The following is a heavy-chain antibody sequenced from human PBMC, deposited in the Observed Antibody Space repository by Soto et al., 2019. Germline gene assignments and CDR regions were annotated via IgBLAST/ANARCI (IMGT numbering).Heavy chain of an antibody. Sequence: PSETLSVTCAVYGGSFSGYYWSWIRQPPGKGLEWIGEINHSGSTNYNPSLKSRVTISVDTSKNQFSLKLSSVTAADTAVYYCASGYIVVVVAATHGGHWFDPWGQGTLVTV. D-gene: IGHD2-15*01. CDR3: ASGYIVVVVAATHGGHWFDP. CDR1: GGSFSGYY. CDR2: INHSGST. V-gene: IGHV4-34*01. J-gene: IGHJ5*02.